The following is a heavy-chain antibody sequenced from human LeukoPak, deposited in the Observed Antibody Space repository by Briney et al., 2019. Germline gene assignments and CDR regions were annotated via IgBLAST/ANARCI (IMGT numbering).Heavy chain of an antibody. J-gene: IGHJ4*02. Sequence: GRSLRLSCAASGFTFSSYGMHWVRQAPGKGLEWVAVIWYDGSNKYYADSVKGRFTISRDNSKNTLYLQMNSLRAEDTAVYYCARGPNSNWSGLDFWGQGTLLTVSS. D-gene: IGHD6-6*01. CDR2: IWYDGSNK. CDR1: GFTFSSYG. CDR3: ARGPNSNWSGLDF. V-gene: IGHV3-33*01.